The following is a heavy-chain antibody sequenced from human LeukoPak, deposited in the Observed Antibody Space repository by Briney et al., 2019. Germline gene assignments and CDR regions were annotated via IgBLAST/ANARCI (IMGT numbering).Heavy chain of an antibody. CDR2: IKEDGSEK. D-gene: IGHD1-26*01. CDR3: ATYSGAHHKTFDD. CDR1: GFAFSNYW. J-gene: IGHJ4*02. Sequence: PGGSLRLSCAASGFAFSNYWMTWVRQAPGKGLEWVANIKEDGSEKYYVDSVKGRFAISRDNAQNSLFLQMNSLGNDDTAVYYCATYSGAHHKTFDDWGQGTLVTVSS. V-gene: IGHV3-7*01.